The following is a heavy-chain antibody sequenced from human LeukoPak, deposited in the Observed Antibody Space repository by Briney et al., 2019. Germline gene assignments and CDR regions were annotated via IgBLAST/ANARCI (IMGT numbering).Heavy chain of an antibody. Sequence: GGSLRLSCAASGFSFSDFGMNWVRQAPGKGLEWVSSISAHSRYIYYADSVKGRFTISRDNAQTSLYLEVNSLRGEDSAVYYCARQYYDFWSGFYTADYYFDYWGRGTLVTVSS. V-gene: IGHV3-21*01. CDR1: GFSFSDFG. CDR3: ARQYYDFWSGFYTADYYFDY. J-gene: IGHJ4*02. CDR2: ISAHSRYI. D-gene: IGHD3-3*01.